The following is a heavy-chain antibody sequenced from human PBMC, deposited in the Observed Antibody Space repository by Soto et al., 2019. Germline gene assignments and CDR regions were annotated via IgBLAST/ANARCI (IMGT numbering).Heavy chain of an antibody. CDR2: ISAYNGNT. J-gene: IGHJ5*02. Sequence: GASVKVSCKASGYTFTSYGISWVRQAPGQGLEWMGWISAYNGNTNYAQKLQGRVTMTTDTSTSTAYMELRSLRSDDTAVYYCARVLLGYGSENWFDPWGQGTLVPVSS. CDR1: GYTFTSYG. V-gene: IGHV1-18*01. CDR3: ARVLLGYGSENWFDP. D-gene: IGHD5-18*01.